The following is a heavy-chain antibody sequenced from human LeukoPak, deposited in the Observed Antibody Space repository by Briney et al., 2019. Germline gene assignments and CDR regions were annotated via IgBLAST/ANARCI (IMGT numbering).Heavy chain of an antibody. CDR3: AREINRYFDL. Sequence: SETPSLTCTVSGASISSSYWSWIRQPAGKGLEWIGRVYTGGTTSYNPSLESRLTMSVDTSKKHFSLNLTSVTAADTAVYYCAREINRYFDLWGRGTLVTVSS. J-gene: IGHJ2*01. V-gene: IGHV4-4*07. CDR1: GASISSSY. CDR2: VYTGGTT.